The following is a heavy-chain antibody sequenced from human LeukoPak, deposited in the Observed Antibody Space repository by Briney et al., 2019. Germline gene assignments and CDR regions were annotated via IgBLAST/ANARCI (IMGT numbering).Heavy chain of an antibody. CDR3: ARTGWTSTYYYDSSADDAFDI. Sequence: SETLSLTCTVSGGSISSYYWSWIRQPAGQGLEWIGRIYTSGSTNYNPSLKSRVTMSVDTSNNQFSLKLSSVTAADTAVYYCARTGWTSTYYYDSSADDAFDIWGQGTMVTVSS. CDR1: GGSISSYY. V-gene: IGHV4-4*07. CDR2: IYTSGST. J-gene: IGHJ3*02. D-gene: IGHD3-22*01.